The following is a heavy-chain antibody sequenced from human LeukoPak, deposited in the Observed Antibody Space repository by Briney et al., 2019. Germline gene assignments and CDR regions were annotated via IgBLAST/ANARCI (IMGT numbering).Heavy chain of an antibody. CDR2: IGSGSSAI. D-gene: IGHD3-22*01. J-gene: IGHJ3*02. CDR3: ARDLEDSSPFGAFDM. V-gene: IGHV3-48*01. CDR1: GFTFSSFG. Sequence: GGSLRLSCVASGFTFSSFGMNWVRQAPGKGLEWVSYIGSGSSAIHYADSVKGRFTIFRDNSKNTLYLQMNSLRAEDTAVYYCARDLEDSSPFGAFDMWGQGTMVTVSS.